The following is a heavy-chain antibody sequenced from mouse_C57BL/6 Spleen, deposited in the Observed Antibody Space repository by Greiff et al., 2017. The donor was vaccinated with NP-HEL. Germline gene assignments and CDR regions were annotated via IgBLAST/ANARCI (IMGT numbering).Heavy chain of an antibody. CDR3: AISLWDCAY. Sequence: QVQLQQPGAELVMPGASVKLSCKASGYTFTSYWMHWVKQRPGQGLEWIGEIDPSDSYTNYNQKFKGKSTLTVDKSSSTAYMQLSSLTSEDSAVYYCAISLWDCAYWGQGTLVTVSA. V-gene: IGHV1-69*01. D-gene: IGHD4-1*01. CDR2: IDPSDSYT. CDR1: GYTFTSYW. J-gene: IGHJ3*01.